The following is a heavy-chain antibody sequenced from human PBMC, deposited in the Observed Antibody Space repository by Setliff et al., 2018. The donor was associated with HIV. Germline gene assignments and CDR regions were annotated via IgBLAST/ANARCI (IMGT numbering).Heavy chain of an antibody. D-gene: IGHD3-10*02. J-gene: IGHJ4*02. Sequence: PSETLSLTCAVSGYSISSGYYWGWIRQPPGKGLEWIGEINHSGSTNYNPSLKSRVTISVDTSKNQFSLKLSSVTAADTAVYYCARGLFGELYYWGQGNLVTVSS. CDR3: ARGLFGELYY. CDR2: INHSGST. CDR1: GYSISSGYY. V-gene: IGHV4-38-2*01.